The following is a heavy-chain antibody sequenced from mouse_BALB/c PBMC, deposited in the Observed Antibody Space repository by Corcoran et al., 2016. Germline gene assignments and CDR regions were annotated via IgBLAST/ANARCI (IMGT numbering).Heavy chain of an antibody. Sequence: QIQLVQSGPELKKPGETVKISCKASGYIFTNNGMNWVKQAPGKGLKWMGWINTYTGEPTYADDFKGRFAFSLETSASNAYLQINNLKNKETATYFGAREPYSMDYWGQGTSVTVSS. J-gene: IGHJ4*01. V-gene: IGHV9-3-1*01. CDR1: GYIFTNNG. CDR3: AREPYSMDY. CDR2: INTYTGEP.